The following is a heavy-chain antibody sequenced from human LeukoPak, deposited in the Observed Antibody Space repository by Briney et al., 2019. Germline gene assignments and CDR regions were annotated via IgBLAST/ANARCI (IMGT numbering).Heavy chain of an antibody. CDR3: ARWTTGDPDY. CDR2: IYSGGTT. CDR1: GFTVSSNY. Sequence: GGSLRLSCAASGFTVSSNYMSWVRQAPGKGLEWVSVIYSGGTTYYADSVKGRFTISRDDSKNTLYLQMNSLRAEDTAVYYCARWTTGDPDYWGQGTLVTVSS. V-gene: IGHV3-66*01. D-gene: IGHD7-27*01. J-gene: IGHJ4*02.